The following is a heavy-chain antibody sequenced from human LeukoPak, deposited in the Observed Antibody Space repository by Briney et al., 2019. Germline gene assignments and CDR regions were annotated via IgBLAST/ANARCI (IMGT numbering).Heavy chain of an antibody. CDR2: IRYDGSNK. J-gene: IGHJ5*02. CDR3: ARVEVGVRDGDYVYWFDP. CDR1: GFTFSSYG. Sequence: GGSLRLSCAASGFTFSSYGMHWVRQAPGKGLEWVAFIRYDGSNKYYADSVKGRFTISRDNSKNTLYLQMNSLRVEDTAMYYCARVEVGVRDGDYVYWFDPWGQGTLVTVSS. D-gene: IGHD4-17*01. V-gene: IGHV3-30*02.